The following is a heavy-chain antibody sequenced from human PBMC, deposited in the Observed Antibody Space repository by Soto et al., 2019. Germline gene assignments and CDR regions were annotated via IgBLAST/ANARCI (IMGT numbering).Heavy chain of an antibody. Sequence: QVQLQESGPGLVKPSQTLSLTCTVSGGSISSGGYYWSWIRQHPGKGLEWIGYIYYSGSTYYNPSLKSRVTISVDTSKNQSSLKLSSVTAADTAVYYCARDPGGYGDYDYYCYGMDVWGQGTTVTVSS. CDR3: ARDPGGYGDYDYYCYGMDV. J-gene: IGHJ6*02. CDR1: GGSISSGGYY. CDR2: IYYSGST. V-gene: IGHV4-31*03. D-gene: IGHD4-17*01.